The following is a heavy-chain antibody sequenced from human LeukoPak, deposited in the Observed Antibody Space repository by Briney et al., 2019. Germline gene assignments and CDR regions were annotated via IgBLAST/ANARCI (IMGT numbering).Heavy chain of an antibody. CDR1: GYSFTGYF. J-gene: IGHJ4*02. D-gene: IGHD3-22*01. CDR3: ARSGSTGYSLDY. CDR2: IDPNSGDT. Sequence: ASVKVSCKASGYSFTGYFIHWVRQAPGQGLEWMGCIDPNSGDTKYAQKFQGRVSMPRDTSTRTAYMELSRLRYDDTAVYFCARSGSTGYSLDYWGQGTLVTVSS. V-gene: IGHV1-2*02.